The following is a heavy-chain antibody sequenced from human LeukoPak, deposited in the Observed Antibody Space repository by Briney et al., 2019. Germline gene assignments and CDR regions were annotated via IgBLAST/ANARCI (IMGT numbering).Heavy chain of an antibody. CDR1: GFTFSSYS. CDR2: ISSSSSTI. CDR3: ARDGIVVAPGFDY. D-gene: IGHD3-22*01. J-gene: IGHJ4*02. V-gene: IGHV3-48*04. Sequence: GGSLRLSCAASGFTFSSYSMNWVRQAPGKGLEWVSYISSSSSTIYYAGSVKGRFTISRDNAKNSLYLQMNSLRAEDTAVYYCARDGIVVAPGFDYLGQGTLGTGSS.